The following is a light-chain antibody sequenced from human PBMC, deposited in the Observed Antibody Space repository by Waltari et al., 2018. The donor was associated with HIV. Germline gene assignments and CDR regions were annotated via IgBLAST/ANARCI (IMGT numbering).Light chain of an antibody. CDR2: AAS. J-gene: IGKJ2*01. CDR1: QGIGND. Sequence: AIQMSQSPPSLSASVGDRVTITCRASQGIGNDLSWYQQRPGQAPTLLIYAASILQTGVSSRFSGSGSVTDFSLTISSLQPEDSATYYCLQDYIFPYTFGPGTKLDIK. V-gene: IGKV1-6*01. CDR3: LQDYIFPYT.